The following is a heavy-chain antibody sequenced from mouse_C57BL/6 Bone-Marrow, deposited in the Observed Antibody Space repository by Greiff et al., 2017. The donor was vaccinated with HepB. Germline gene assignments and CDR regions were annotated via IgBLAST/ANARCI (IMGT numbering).Heavy chain of an antibody. CDR3: ARESITTVVVDY. CDR1: GFTFSSYA. Sequence: EVQLVESGGGLVKPGGSLKLSCAASGFTFSSYAMSWVRQTPEKRLEWVATISDGGSYTYYPDNVKGRFTISRDNAKNNLYLQMSHLKSEDTAMYYCARESITTVVVDYWGQGTTLTVSS. CDR2: ISDGGSYT. J-gene: IGHJ2*01. D-gene: IGHD1-1*01. V-gene: IGHV5-4*01.